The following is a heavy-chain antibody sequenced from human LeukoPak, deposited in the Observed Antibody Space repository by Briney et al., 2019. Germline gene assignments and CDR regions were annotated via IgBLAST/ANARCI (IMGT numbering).Heavy chain of an antibody. Sequence: GGSLRLSCAASGFTFNRHHMSWVRQAPGEGVERVSSINESGDRTYYADSVKGRFTISRDNSKNILYLLMSRLRAEDTALYYCGKDLKEEEAADWFDARGQGTLVTAS. CDR3: GKDLKEEEAADWFDA. CDR2: INESGDRT. J-gene: IGHJ5*02. CDR1: GFTFNRHH. D-gene: IGHD6-25*01. V-gene: IGHV3-23*01.